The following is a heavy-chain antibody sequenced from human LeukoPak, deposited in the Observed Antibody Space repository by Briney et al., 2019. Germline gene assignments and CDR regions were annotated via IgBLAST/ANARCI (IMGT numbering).Heavy chain of an antibody. Sequence: GESRKISCQGSGYSFTNYWISWVRQMPGKGLEWMGRINPIDSYTKYSPSFQGHVTILVDKSINTAYLQWSSLKASDTAIYYCARRGSGSYLNFDYWGQGTVVTVSS. CDR1: GYSFTNYW. J-gene: IGHJ4*02. CDR3: ARRGSGSYLNFDY. D-gene: IGHD3-10*01. V-gene: IGHV5-10-1*01. CDR2: INPIDSYT.